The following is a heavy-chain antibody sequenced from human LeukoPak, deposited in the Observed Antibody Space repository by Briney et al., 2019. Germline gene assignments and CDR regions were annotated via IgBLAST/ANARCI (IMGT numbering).Heavy chain of an antibody. J-gene: IGHJ4*02. Sequence: GGSLRLSCAASGFTFSSYSMNWVRQAPGKGLGWVSSISSSSGYIQYADSVKGRFTISRDNAKNSLYLQMNSLRAEDTAVYYCARFETGPHATIDYWGQGTLVTVSS. CDR3: ARFETGPHATIDY. CDR1: GFTFSSYS. D-gene: IGHD7-27*01. CDR2: ISSSSGYI. V-gene: IGHV3-21*01.